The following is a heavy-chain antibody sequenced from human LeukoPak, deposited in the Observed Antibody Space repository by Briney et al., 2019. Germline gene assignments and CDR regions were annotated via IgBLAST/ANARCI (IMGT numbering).Heavy chain of an antibody. D-gene: IGHD4-17*01. V-gene: IGHV4-31*03. J-gene: IGHJ4*02. Sequence: PSETLSLTCTVSGGSISSGGYYWSWIRQHPGKGLEWIGYIYYSGSTYYNPSLKSRVTISVDASKNQFSLKLSSVTAADTAVYYCARDLGDYDGYFDYWGQGTLVTVSS. CDR1: GGSISSGGYY. CDR3: ARDLGDYDGYFDY. CDR2: IYYSGST.